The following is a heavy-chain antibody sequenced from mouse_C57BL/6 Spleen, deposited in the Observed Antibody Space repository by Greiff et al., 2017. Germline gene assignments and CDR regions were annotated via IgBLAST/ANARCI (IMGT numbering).Heavy chain of an antibody. CDR1: GYTFTRYW. V-gene: IGHV1-50*01. Sequence: QVQLQPPGAVLVKPGASVKLSCKASGYTFTRYWMPWVKQRPGQGLEWIGEIDPSDSYTNYNQKFKGKATLTVDTSSSTAYMQLSSLTSEDSAVYYCARRGDDYWGQGTTLTVSS. CDR3: ARRGDDY. CDR2: IDPSDSYT. J-gene: IGHJ2*01.